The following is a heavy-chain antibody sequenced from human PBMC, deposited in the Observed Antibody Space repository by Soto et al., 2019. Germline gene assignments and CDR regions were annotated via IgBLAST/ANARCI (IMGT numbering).Heavy chain of an antibody. CDR1: GFTFTNYA. D-gene: IGHD3-10*01. CDR2: ISNSGGNT. Sequence: EVQLLESGGGLIQPGGSLILSCTASGFTFTNYAMSWVRQAPGRGLEWVSDISNSGGNTYHADSVKGRFAISRDNSKNTLSLQMNSLRAEDTAVYYGAKHNSGINSAFDIWGQGTMVTVSS. CDR3: AKHNSGINSAFDI. V-gene: IGHV3-23*01. J-gene: IGHJ3*02.